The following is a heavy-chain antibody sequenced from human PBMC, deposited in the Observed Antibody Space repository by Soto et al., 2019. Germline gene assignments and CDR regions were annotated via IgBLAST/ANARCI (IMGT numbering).Heavy chain of an antibody. CDR1: AFTFKNHW. CDR3: VKGEYYYDGSAYYPFDY. CDR2: INGDGSRT. J-gene: IGHJ4*02. V-gene: IGHV3-74*01. Sequence: GGSLRLSCAASAFTFKNHWMHWVRQVPGKGPVWVSRINGDGSRTHYADSVKGRFTISRDNSKNTAYLQMSSLRPEDTAVYYCVKGEYYYDGSAYYPFDYWGQGRMVTVSS. D-gene: IGHD3-22*01.